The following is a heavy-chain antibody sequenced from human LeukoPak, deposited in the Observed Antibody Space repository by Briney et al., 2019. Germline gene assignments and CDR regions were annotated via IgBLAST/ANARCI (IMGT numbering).Heavy chain of an antibody. CDR3: ARDPALQYCSSTSCTSYGMDV. CDR1: GYTFTSYD. CDR2: MNPNSGNT. D-gene: IGHD2-2*01. V-gene: IGHV1-8*01. Sequence: ASVKVSCKASGYTFTSYDINWVRQATGQGLEWMGRMNPNSGNTGYAQKFQGRVTMTRNTSISTAYMELSSLRSEDTAVYYCARDPALQYCSSTSCTSYGMDVWGQGTTVTVSS. J-gene: IGHJ6*02.